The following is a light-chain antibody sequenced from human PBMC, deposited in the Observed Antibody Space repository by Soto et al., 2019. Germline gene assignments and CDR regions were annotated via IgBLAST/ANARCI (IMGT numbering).Light chain of an antibody. CDR3: QQYGSSPTT. J-gene: IGKJ1*01. CDR2: GAS. V-gene: IGKV3-20*01. Sequence: EIVLTQSPATLSLSPGERATLSCRTSQSVTNYLAWYQLKPGQPPRRLIFGASFRATGIPDRFSGSGSGTDFTLTISRLEPEDFAVYYCQQYGSSPTTFGQGTKVEIK. CDR1: QSVTNY.